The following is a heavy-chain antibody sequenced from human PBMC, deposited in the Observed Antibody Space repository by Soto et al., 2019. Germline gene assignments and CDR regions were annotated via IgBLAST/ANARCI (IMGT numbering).Heavy chain of an antibody. CDR2: ISRSGSTI. CDR3: ARDPSLSSSSYLSYYYGMDV. CDR1: GFTFGTYE. D-gene: IGHD6-6*01. J-gene: IGHJ6*02. V-gene: IGHV3-48*03. Sequence: EVQLVESGGGLVQPGWSLRLSCAASGFTFGTYEMNWVRQAPGKGLEWVSYISRSGSTIYYADSVKGRFTISRDNAKNSLYLQLNSLRAEDTAVYYCARDPSLSSSSYLSYYYGMDVWGQGTTVTVSS.